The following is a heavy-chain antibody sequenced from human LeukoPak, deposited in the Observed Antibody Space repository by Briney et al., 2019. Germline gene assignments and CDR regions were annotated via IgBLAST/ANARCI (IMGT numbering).Heavy chain of an antibody. CDR2: IVVGSGNT. D-gene: IGHD1-26*01. V-gene: IGHV1-58*02. CDR1: GFTFTSSA. CDR3: AASPAAADSGSYFGPRY. Sequence: ASVKVSCKASGFTFTSSAMQWVRQARRQRLEWIGWIVVGSGNTNYAQKFQERVTITRDMSTSTAYMELSSLRSEDTAVYYCAASPAAADSGSYFGPRYWGQGTLVTVSS. J-gene: IGHJ4*02.